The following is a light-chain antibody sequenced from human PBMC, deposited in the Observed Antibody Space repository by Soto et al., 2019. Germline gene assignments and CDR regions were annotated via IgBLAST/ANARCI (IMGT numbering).Light chain of an antibody. CDR3: QTWGTGFQV. J-gene: IGLJ3*02. CDR1: SGHSTYA. CDR2: LKSDGTY. V-gene: IGLV4-69*01. Sequence: QSVLTQSPSASASLGASVKLTCTLSSGHSTYAIAWHQHQAEKGPRYLMNLKSDGTYTKGDGIPDRFSGSSSGAERYLTISSLQSEDEADYYCQTWGTGFQVFGGGTKLTV.